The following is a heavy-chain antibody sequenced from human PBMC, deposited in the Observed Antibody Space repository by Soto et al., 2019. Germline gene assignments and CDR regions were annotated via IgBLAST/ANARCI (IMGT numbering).Heavy chain of an antibody. J-gene: IGHJ5*02. D-gene: IGHD2-21*02. CDR1: GFTFGSYA. CDR3: AKDAGAGDGLWLMDP. CDR2: LYGNSGGI. V-gene: IGHV3-23*01. Sequence: EVQLLESGGGLVQPGGSLTLSCAASGFTFGSYAMTWVRQAPGKGLESVAGLYGNSGGIQYADSVRGRFTIFRDNSNNSVFLHMRGLRVEDTAVYFCAKDAGAGDGLWLMDPWGQGTLVTVSS.